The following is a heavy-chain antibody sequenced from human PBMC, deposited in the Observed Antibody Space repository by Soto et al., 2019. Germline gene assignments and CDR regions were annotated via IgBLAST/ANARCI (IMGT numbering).Heavy chain of an antibody. CDR3: ARLTIRDSSSSGALWAFDI. V-gene: IGHV3-48*01. Sequence: EVQLVESGGGLVQPGGSLRLSCAASGFTFSSYSMNWVRLAPGKGLEWVSYISSYSSTIYYSDSVKGRFTISRDNAKNSLYLQMNSLRAEDTAVYYCARLTIRDSSSSGALWAFDIWGQGTMVTVSS. CDR1: GFTFSSYS. D-gene: IGHD6-6*01. CDR2: ISSYSSTI. J-gene: IGHJ3*02.